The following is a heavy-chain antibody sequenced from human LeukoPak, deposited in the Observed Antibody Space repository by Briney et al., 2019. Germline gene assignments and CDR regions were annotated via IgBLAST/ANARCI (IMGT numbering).Heavy chain of an antibody. D-gene: IGHD1-26*01. J-gene: IGHJ6*02. CDR3: ARVGIAGATRYYYYYGMDV. CDR2: INHSGST. V-gene: IGHV4-34*01. Sequence: SETLSLTCAVYGGSFSGYYWSWIRQPPGKGLEWIGEINHSGSTNYNPSLKSRVTISVDTSKNQFSLKLSSVTAADTAVYYCARVGIAGATRYYYYYGMDVWGQGTTVTVSS. CDR1: GGSFSGYY.